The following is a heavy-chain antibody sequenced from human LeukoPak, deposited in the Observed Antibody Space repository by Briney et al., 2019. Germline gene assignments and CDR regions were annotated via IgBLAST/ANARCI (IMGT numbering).Heavy chain of an antibody. CDR2: INHSGST. CDR3: ARGARTPSGYGSRTAGRANWFDP. CDR1: GXSFSGYY. D-gene: IGHD5-12*01. J-gene: IGHJ5*02. V-gene: IGHV4-34*01. Sequence: SETLSLTCAVYGXSFSGYYWSWIRQPPGKGREWIGEINHSGSTNYNPSLKSRVTISVDTSKNQFSLKLSSVTAADTAVYYCARGARTPSGYGSRTAGRANWFDPWGQGTLVTVSS.